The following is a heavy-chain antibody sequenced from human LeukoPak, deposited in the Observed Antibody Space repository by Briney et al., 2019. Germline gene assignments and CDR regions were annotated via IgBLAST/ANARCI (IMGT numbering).Heavy chain of an antibody. Sequence: GGSLRLSCAASGFTVSSYDMHWVRQATGRGLEWVSVIGTAGDTYYPGSVKGRFTISRENAKNSLYLQMNSLRAGDTAVYYCARATSGLDVWGQGTTVTVSS. J-gene: IGHJ6*02. CDR2: IGTAGDT. CDR3: ARATSGLDV. CDR1: GFTVSSYD. V-gene: IGHV3-13*01.